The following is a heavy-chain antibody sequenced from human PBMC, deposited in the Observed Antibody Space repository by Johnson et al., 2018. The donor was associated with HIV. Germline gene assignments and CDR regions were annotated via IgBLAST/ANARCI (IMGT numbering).Heavy chain of an antibody. J-gene: IGHJ3*02. Sequence: VQLVESGGGVVQPGRSLRLSCAASEFMFSNYGMHWVRQAPGKGLEWLAGMWYDGTKKNYADSVKGRFTISRDNSKNTLHLQMNSLRAEDTAVYYCAKCIWGSSLIDAFDIWGQGTMVTVSS. D-gene: IGHD6-13*01. CDR1: EFMFSNYG. CDR3: AKCIWGSSLIDAFDI. V-gene: IGHV3-33*06. CDR2: MWYDGTKK.